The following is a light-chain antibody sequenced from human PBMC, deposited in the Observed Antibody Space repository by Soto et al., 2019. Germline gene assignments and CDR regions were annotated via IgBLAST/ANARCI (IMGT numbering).Light chain of an antibody. Sequence: QSALTQPPSASGSPGHSVTISCTGSSSDVGGYNYVSWYRQHPGKAPKLMIYEVTKRPSGVPDRFSGSRSGNTASLTVSGLQAEDEADYYCSSYAGSNNYVFGTGTKVTV. V-gene: IGLV2-8*01. CDR3: SSYAGSNNYV. J-gene: IGLJ1*01. CDR2: EVT. CDR1: SSDVGGYNY.